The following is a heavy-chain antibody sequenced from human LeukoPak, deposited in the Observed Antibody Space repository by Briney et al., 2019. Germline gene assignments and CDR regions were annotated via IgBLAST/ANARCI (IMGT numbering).Heavy chain of an antibody. D-gene: IGHD3-10*01. CDR1: GFSFSSYA. Sequence: PGRSLRLSCAASGFSFSSYAMHWVRQAPGKGLEWVAVISYDGNNKYYADSVKGRFTISRDNSKNTLYLQMNSLRAEDTAVYCCAKPQLSGSGKYLSWFDPWGQGTLVTVSS. CDR3: AKPQLSGSGKYLSWFDP. J-gene: IGHJ5*02. V-gene: IGHV3-30*04. CDR2: ISYDGNNK.